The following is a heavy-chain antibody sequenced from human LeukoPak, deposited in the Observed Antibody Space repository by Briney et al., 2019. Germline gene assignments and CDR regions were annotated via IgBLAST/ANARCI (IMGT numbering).Heavy chain of an antibody. J-gene: IGHJ4*02. CDR2: ISGTSGNT. CDR3: ARDTSASIIAAAGLDY. Sequence: GGSLRLSCAASGFTFSIYAMSWVRQAPGKGLEWVSSISGTSGNTYYADSVKGRFAISRDNSKDTLYLQMNSLRAEDTAIYYCARDTSASIIAAAGLDYWGQGTLVTVSS. D-gene: IGHD6-13*01. CDR1: GFTFSIYA. V-gene: IGHV3-23*01.